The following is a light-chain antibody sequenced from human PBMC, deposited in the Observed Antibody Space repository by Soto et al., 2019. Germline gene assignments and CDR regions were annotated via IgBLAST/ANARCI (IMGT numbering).Light chain of an antibody. CDR3: SSYTSSSTLYV. CDR2: DVS. J-gene: IGLJ1*01. Sequence: QSALTQPASVSGSPGQSITISCTGTSSDAGGYTYVSWYQQHPGKAPKLMIYDVSNRPSAVSNRFSGSKSGNTASLTISWLQAEDDADYYCSSYTSSSTLYVFGTGTKVTVL. CDR1: SSDAGGYTY. V-gene: IGLV2-14*01.